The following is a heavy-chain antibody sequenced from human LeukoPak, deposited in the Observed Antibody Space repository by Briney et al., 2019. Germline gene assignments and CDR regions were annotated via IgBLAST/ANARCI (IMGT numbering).Heavy chain of an antibody. Sequence: SQTLSLTSTVSGGSISSGGYYWSWIRQHPGKGLEWIGYIYYSGSTYYNPSLKSRVTISVDTSKNQFSLKLSSVTAADTAVYYCARDRVPAVNNYYGMDVWGQGTTVTVSS. V-gene: IGHV4-31*03. CDR3: ARDRVPAVNNYYGMDV. CDR1: GGSISSGGYY. CDR2: IYYSGST. D-gene: IGHD2-2*01. J-gene: IGHJ6*02.